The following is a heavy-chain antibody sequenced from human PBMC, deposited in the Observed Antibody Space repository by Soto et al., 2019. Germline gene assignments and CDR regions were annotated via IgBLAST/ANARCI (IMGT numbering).Heavy chain of an antibody. Sequence: GESLKISCAVSGLTFSNYWMNWVRQAPGKGLVWVSRINSDGSSTDYADSVKGRFTISRDNARNTLYLEMHSLRAEDTALYYCGRGGRIVADASVDWGQGTLVTVSS. CDR3: GRGGRIVADASVD. V-gene: IGHV3-74*01. J-gene: IGHJ4*02. CDR2: INSDGSST. CDR1: GLTFSNYW. D-gene: IGHD6-25*01.